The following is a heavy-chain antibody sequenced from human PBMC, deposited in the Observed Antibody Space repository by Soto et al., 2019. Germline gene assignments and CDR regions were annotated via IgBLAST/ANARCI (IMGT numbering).Heavy chain of an antibody. J-gene: IGHJ4*02. Sequence: ASVEVSCKASGYTFTSYYMYWVRQAPGQGLEWMGIINPSGGSTSYAQKFQGRVTMTRDTSTSTVYMELSSLRSEDTAVYYCARDSPIDDSSSWYGIDYWGQGTLVTVSS. V-gene: IGHV1-46*01. D-gene: IGHD6-13*01. CDR1: GYTFTSYY. CDR2: INPSGGST. CDR3: ARDSPIDDSSSWYGIDY.